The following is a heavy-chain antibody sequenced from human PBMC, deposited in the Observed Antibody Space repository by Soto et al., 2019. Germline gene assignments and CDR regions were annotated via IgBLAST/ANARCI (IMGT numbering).Heavy chain of an antibody. CDR3: AKGRRIAAAGIYFQH. CDR1: GFTVSSNY. CDR2: ISGSGGST. J-gene: IGHJ1*01. Sequence: GGSLRLSCAASGFTVSSNYMSWVRQAPGKGLEWVSVISGSGGSTYYADSVKGRFTISRDNSKNTLYLQMNSLRAEDTAVYYCAKGRRIAAAGIYFQHWGQGTLVTVSS. V-gene: IGHV3-23*01. D-gene: IGHD6-13*01.